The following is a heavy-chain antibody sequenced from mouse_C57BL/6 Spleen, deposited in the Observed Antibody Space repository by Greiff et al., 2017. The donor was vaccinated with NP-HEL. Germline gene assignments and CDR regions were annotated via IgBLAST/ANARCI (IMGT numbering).Heavy chain of an antibody. V-gene: IGHV1-80*01. D-gene: IGHD2-5*01. CDR1: GYAFSSYW. CDR2: IYPGDGDT. CDR3: ARSYYSNYGVFFAY. Sequence: QVQLQQSGAELVKPGASVKISCKASGYAFSSYWMNWVKQRPGKGLEWIGQIYPGDGDTNYNGKFKGKATLTADKSSSTAYMQLSSLTSEDSAVYFCARSYYSNYGVFFAYWGQGTLVTVSA. J-gene: IGHJ3*01.